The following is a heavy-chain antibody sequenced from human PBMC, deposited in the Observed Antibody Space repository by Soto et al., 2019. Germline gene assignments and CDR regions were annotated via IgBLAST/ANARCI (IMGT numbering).Heavy chain of an antibody. J-gene: IGHJ4*02. V-gene: IGHV3-23*01. Sequence: EVQLLESGGGLVQPGGSLRLSCAASGFTFTYSAMSWVRQAPGKGLEWVSALGATGGSTYYADSVKGRFTISGDNSKSTLFLQMNSLRGEDTAVYYCGKDQWIAAQGILGSWGQGTLVTVSS. CDR2: LGATGGST. CDR3: GKDQWIAAQGILGS. CDR1: GFTFTYSA. D-gene: IGHD6-13*01.